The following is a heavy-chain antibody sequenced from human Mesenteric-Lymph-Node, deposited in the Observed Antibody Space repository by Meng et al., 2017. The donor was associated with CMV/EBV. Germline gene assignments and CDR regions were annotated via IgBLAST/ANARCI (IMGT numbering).Heavy chain of an antibody. V-gene: IGHV4-39*07. CDR3: ARVVVIPSAPTYYYYYGMDV. Sequence: GSLRLSCTVSGGSISSSSYYWAWIRQPPGKGLEWIGNIYDSGSTYYKPSLKSRVSMSVDTSRNQFSLRLSSVTAADTAVYYCARVVVIPSAPTYYYYYGMDVWGQGTTVTVSS. CDR2: IYDSGST. J-gene: IGHJ6*02. D-gene: IGHD2-2*01. CDR1: GGSISSSSYY.